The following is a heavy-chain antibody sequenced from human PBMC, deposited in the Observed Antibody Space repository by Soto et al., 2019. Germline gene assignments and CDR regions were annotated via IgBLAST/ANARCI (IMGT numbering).Heavy chain of an antibody. J-gene: IGHJ5*02. V-gene: IGHV3-48*01. CDR3: ARVVRSGPNYWFDP. D-gene: IGHD6-19*01. CDR2: ISSSSSTI. Sequence: GGSLRLSWAAAGGTCSSYSMNWVRQAPGKGLEWVSYISSSSSTIYYADSVKGRFTISRDNAKNSLYLQMNSLRAEDTAVYYCARVVRSGPNYWFDPWGQGTLVTVSS. CDR1: GGTCSSYS.